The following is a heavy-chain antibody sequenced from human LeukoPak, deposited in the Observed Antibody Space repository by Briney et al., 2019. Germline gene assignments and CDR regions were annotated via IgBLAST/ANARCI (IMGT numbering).Heavy chain of an antibody. CDR1: GFTFSSYA. J-gene: IGHJ4*02. V-gene: IGHV3-30*17. CDR2: ISYDGSNK. D-gene: IGHD1-26*01. Sequence: GGSLRLSCAASGFTFSSYAMHWVRQAPGKGLEWVAVISYDGSNKYYADSVKGRFTISRDIYKNTLYLQMNSLRAEDTAVYYCARDRAYSGSYIDYWGQGTLVTVSS. CDR3: ARDRAYSGSYIDY.